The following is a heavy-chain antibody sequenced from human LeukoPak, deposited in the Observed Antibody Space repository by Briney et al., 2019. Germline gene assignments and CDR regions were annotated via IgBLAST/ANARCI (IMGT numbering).Heavy chain of an antibody. V-gene: IGHV4-59*08. D-gene: IGHD3-22*01. Sequence: SETLSLTCTVSGGSISSYYWSWIRQPPGKGLEWIGYIYYSGSTYYNPSLKSRVTVSVDTSKNQFSLKLSSVTAADTAVYYCAGFPRDYYDSSGDWFDPWGQGALVTVSS. CDR2: IYYSGST. CDR1: GGSISSYY. J-gene: IGHJ5*02. CDR3: AGFPRDYYDSSGDWFDP.